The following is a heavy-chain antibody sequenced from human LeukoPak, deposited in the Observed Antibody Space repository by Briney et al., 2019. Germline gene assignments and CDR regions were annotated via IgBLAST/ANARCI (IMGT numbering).Heavy chain of an antibody. J-gene: IGHJ4*02. CDR2: ISYDGSNK. Sequence: RTGRSLRLSCAASGFTFSSYAMHWVRQAPGKGLEWVAVISYDGSNKYYADSVKGRFTISRDKSKNTLYLQMNSLRAEDTAVYYCARDRGAVAGTGYFDYWGQGTLVTVSS. CDR1: GFTFSSYA. V-gene: IGHV3-30*04. D-gene: IGHD6-19*01. CDR3: ARDRGAVAGTGYFDY.